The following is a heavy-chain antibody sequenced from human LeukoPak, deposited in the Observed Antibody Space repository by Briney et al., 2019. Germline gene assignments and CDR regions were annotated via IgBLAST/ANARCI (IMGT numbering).Heavy chain of an antibody. CDR2: VSYDGTNT. CDR1: GFTFSDYA. V-gene: IGHV3-30-3*01. CDR3: AKVESVIVAGTGGHFDY. D-gene: IGHD2/OR15-2a*01. Sequence: QPGRSLLLSCAASGFTFSDYAMHWVRQAPGKGLQWVALVSYDGTNTYYADSVKGRFTISRDNSKNTLYLQMNSLTSEDTATYYCAKVESVIVAGTGGHFDYWGQGTLVTVSS. J-gene: IGHJ4*02.